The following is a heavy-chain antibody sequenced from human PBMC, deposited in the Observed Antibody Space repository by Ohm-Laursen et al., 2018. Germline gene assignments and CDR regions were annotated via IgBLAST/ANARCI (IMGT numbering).Heavy chain of an antibody. CDR2: IYPGDSDT. CDR3: ARHFSPGTTRYYGMDV. V-gene: IGHV5-51*01. Sequence: ESLKISCKGSGYSFTSYWIGWVRQMPGKGLEWMGIIYPGDSDTRYSPSFQGQVTISADKSISTAYLQWSSLKASDTAMYYCARHFSPGTTRYYGMDVWGQGTTVTVSS. J-gene: IGHJ6*02. CDR1: GYSFTSYW. D-gene: IGHD1-14*01.